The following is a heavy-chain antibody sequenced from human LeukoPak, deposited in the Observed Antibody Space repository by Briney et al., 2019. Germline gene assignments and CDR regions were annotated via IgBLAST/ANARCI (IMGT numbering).Heavy chain of an antibody. Sequence: PGGSLRLSCAASGFTFSSYSMNWVRQAPGKGLEWVSYISSSSSTIYYADSVKGRFTISRDNAKNSLYLQMNSLRAEDTAVYYCARLSGYSSGWYLDWGQGTLVTVSS. CDR3: ARLSGYSSGWYLD. CDR1: GFTFSSYS. CDR2: ISSSSSTI. D-gene: IGHD6-19*01. J-gene: IGHJ4*02. V-gene: IGHV3-48*01.